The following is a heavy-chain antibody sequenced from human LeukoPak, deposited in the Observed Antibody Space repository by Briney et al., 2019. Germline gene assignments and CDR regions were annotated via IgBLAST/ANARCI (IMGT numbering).Heavy chain of an antibody. CDR2: MNQDGSEK. Sequence: GGSLRLSCAASGFTFSSYWMTWVRQAPGKGLEWVANMNQDGSEKYYVDSVKGRFTISRDSAKNSLYLQMNSLRAEDTAVYYCARRKAYSGYDSPPYYFDYWGQGTLVTVSS. D-gene: IGHD5-12*01. V-gene: IGHV3-7*01. CDR3: ARRKAYSGYDSPPYYFDY. CDR1: GFTFSSYW. J-gene: IGHJ4*02.